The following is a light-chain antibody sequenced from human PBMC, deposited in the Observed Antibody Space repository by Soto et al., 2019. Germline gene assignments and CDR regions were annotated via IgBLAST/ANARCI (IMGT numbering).Light chain of an antibody. CDR3: QQYGSSHLT. J-gene: IGKJ4*01. CDR1: QSVRTNY. Sequence: EIVLTQSPGTLSLSPGERATLSCRASQSVRTNYLAWYQQKPGQAPRLLIYGASSRATGIPDRFSGSGSGTDFTLTISRLQPEDFDVYYCQQYGSSHLTLGGGTKVDLK. V-gene: IGKV3-20*01. CDR2: GAS.